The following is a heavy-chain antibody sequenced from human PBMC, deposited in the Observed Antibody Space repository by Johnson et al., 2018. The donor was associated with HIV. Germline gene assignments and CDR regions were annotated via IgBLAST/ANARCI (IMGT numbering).Heavy chain of an antibody. CDR3: ASVAVLWFRDTNAFDI. CDR2: IKQEGSEK. Sequence: VQLVESGGGVVQPGGSLRLSCAASGFTFDDYDMSWVRQAPGKGQEWVANIKQEGSEKYYVDSVKGRFTISRDNAKNSLYLQMNSLRAEDTAVYYCASVAVLWFRDTNAFDIWGQGTMVTVSS. D-gene: IGHD3-10*01. V-gene: IGHV3-7*01. CDR1: GFTFDDYD. J-gene: IGHJ3*02.